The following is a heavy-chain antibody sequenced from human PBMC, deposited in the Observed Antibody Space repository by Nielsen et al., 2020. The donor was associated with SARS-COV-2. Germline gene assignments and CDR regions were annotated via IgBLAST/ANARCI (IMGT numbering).Heavy chain of an antibody. D-gene: IGHD2-15*01. CDR3: AREGCSGGSCYGGFDI. V-gene: IGHV3-11*05. J-gene: IGHJ3*02. CDR2: IGTDTSYT. Sequence: GGSLRLSCAASGFTFSDHWMSWIRQAPGKGLEWVAYIGTDTSYTNSADSVKGRFNISRDNAKNSLFLQMNSLRAEDTAVYYCAREGCSGGSCYGGFDIWGQGTVVTVSS. CDR1: GFTFSDHW.